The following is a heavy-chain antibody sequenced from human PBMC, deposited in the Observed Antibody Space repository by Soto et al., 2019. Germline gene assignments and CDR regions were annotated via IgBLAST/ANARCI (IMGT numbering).Heavy chain of an antibody. CDR1: GFSLSTSGVG. CDR3: AHRASYSSGIYFDY. CDR2: IYWNDDK. Sequence: SGPTLVNPTQTLTLTCTFSGFSLSTSGVGVGWIRQPPGKALEWLALIYWNDDKHYGPSLKSRLTITKDTSKNQVVLTMTNMDPVDTATYYCAHRASYSSGIYFDYWGQGTLVTVSS. V-gene: IGHV2-5*01. J-gene: IGHJ4*02. D-gene: IGHD6-19*01.